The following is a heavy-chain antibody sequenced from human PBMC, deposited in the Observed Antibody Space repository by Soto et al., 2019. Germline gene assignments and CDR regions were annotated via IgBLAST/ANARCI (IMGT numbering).Heavy chain of an antibody. CDR1: GASISIYS. J-gene: IGHJ4*02. CDR2: IYYSGST. V-gene: IGHV4-59*01. D-gene: IGHD6-19*01. Sequence: SETLSLTCSVSGASISIYSWSWIRQPPGKGLEWIGYIYYSGSTNYNPSLKSRVAISVDTSKNQFSLKLSSVTAADTAVYYCARSTDSSGWRFDYWGQGTQVTVSS. CDR3: ARSTDSSGWRFDY.